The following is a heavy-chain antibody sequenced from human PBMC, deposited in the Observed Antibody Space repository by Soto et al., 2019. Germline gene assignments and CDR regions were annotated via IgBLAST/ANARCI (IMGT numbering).Heavy chain of an antibody. J-gene: IGHJ6*02. V-gene: IGHV3-30*18. CDR2: ISYDGSKK. CDR1: GFTFSTYG. CDR3: AKESYGMDV. Sequence: GGSLRLSCAASGFTFSTYGMHWVRQAPGKGLEWVAVISYDGSKKYHVDSVKGRFTISRDNSKNTLYLQMNSLRAEDTAVYYCAKESYGMDVWGQGTTVTVSS.